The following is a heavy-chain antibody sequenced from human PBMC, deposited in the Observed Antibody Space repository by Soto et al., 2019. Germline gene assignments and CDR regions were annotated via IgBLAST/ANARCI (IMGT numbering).Heavy chain of an antibody. J-gene: IGHJ2*01. CDR3: ARGSSSSWYRENYWYFDL. D-gene: IGHD6-13*01. CDR2: ISAYNGNT. CDR1: GYTFTSYG. V-gene: IGHV1-18*01. Sequence: ASVKVSCKASGYTFTSYGISWVRQAPGQGLERMGWISAYNGNTNYAQKLQGRVTMTTDTSTSTAYMELRSLRSDDTAVYYCARGSSSSWYRENYWYFDLWGRGTLVTVS.